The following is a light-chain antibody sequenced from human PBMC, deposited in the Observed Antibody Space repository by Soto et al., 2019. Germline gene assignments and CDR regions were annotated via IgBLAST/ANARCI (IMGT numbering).Light chain of an antibody. CDR3: QQYNIYSWT. CDR2: KAS. V-gene: IGKV1-5*03. CDR1: ESISTW. Sequence: DIQMTQSPSTLSASVGDRVTITCRASESISTWLDWYQQKPGKAPNLLIYKASSLESGVTSRFSGSGSGTEFTLTIRSLQPDDFATYYCQQYNIYSWTFGQGTKVEIK. J-gene: IGKJ1*01.